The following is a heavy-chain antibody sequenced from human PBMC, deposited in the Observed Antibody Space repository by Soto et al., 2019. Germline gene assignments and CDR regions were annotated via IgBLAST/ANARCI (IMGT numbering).Heavy chain of an antibody. CDR1: GFTFASYA. Sequence: EPQLLESGGGIVQPGGSLRPSCVASGFTFASYAMTWVRQAPGKGLEWVSAIGGSSRNGFYSDPVRGWFTIYRVNSQRTLYLRINSLRAEDTAIYFCAKLGGAYSAPAYWGQGTMVIVSS. D-gene: IGHD1-26*01. CDR3: AKLGGAYSAPAY. V-gene: IGHV3-23*01. J-gene: IGHJ4*02. CDR2: IGGSSRNG.